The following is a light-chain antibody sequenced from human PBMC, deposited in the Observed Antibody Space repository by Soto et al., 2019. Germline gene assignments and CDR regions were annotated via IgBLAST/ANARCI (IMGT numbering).Light chain of an antibody. CDR1: QNVGNY. V-gene: IGKV1-39*01. J-gene: IGKJ4*02. CDR2: AAS. CDR3: QHLYNTAPPT. Sequence: DIEMTQSPSSLSASVGDRVSITCRASQNVGNYLNWYQHKPGRVPKLLIYAASYVQRGVPSRFTGSGSGTHFILTIRGLQYEDFATYSCQHLYNTAPPTFGGGTRVEIK.